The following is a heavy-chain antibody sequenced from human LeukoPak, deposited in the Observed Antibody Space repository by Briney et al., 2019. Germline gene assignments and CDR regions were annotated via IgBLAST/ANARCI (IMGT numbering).Heavy chain of an antibody. CDR2: IYSGGST. V-gene: IGHV3-53*01. Sequence: GGSLRLSCAASGFTVSSNYMSWVRQAPGKGLEWVSVIYSGGSTYYADSVKGRFTISRDNPKNTLYLQMNSLRAEDTAVYYCARANWNYYVADNWFDPWGQGTLVTVSS. D-gene: IGHD1-7*01. CDR1: GFTVSSNY. CDR3: ARANWNYYVADNWFDP. J-gene: IGHJ5*02.